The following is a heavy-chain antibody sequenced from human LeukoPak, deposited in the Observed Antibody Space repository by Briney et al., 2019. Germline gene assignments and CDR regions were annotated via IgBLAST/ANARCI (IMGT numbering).Heavy chain of an antibody. CDR3: ARGPLGMGVGYWYFDL. D-gene: IGHD7-27*01. CDR1: GFTFSSYD. Sequence: GALRLSCAASGFTFSSYDMHWVRQATGKGLEWVSAIGTAGDTYYPGSVKGRFTISRENAKNSLYLQMNSLRAGDTAVYYCARGPLGMGVGYWYFDLWGRGTLVTVSS. V-gene: IGHV3-13*01. J-gene: IGHJ2*01. CDR2: IGTAGDT.